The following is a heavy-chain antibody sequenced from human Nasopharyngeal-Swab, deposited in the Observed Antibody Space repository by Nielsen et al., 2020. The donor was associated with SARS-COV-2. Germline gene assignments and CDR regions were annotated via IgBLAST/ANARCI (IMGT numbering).Heavy chain of an antibody. J-gene: IGHJ3*01. CDR3: ARDWSRAFDV. CDR1: GFTFSSLW. CDR2: IKPDGSEK. V-gene: IGHV3-7*01. Sequence: GGSLRLSCAASGFTFSSLWMSWVRQVPGKGLEWVADIKPDGSEKFYVDSVKGRFTISRDNAKNSMSLQMNSLRVEDTAVYYCARDWSRAFDVWGQGTMVTGSS.